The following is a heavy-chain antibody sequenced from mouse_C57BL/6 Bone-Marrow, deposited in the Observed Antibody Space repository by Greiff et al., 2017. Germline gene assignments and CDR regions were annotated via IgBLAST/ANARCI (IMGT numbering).Heavy chain of an antibody. Sequence: VQLKQSGAELVRPGASVKLSCKASGYTFTDYYINWVKQRPGQGLEWIARIYPGSGNTYYNEKFKGKAALTTEKSSSTAYMQLSSLTSEDSAVYFWARGDYGSSYWDFDVWGTGTTVTVSS. J-gene: IGHJ1*03. V-gene: IGHV1-76*01. CDR1: GYTFTDYY. CDR3: ARGDYGSSYWDFDV. CDR2: IYPGSGNT. D-gene: IGHD1-1*01.